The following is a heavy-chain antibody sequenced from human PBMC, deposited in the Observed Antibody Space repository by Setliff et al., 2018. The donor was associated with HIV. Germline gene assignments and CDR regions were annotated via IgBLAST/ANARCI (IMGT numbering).Heavy chain of an antibody. CDR1: GGSISSTSYY. V-gene: IGHV4-39*01. CDR2: IYHSGST. D-gene: IGHD3-22*01. Sequence: SETLSLTCTVSGGSISSTSYYWGWIRQPPGKGLEWIGSIYHSGSTYYNPSLQSRVTLSVDTSKNHFSLKLSSVTAADTAVYYCARSYDSSGYYYLDAFDIWGQGTMVTVSS. CDR3: ARSYDSSGYYYLDAFDI. J-gene: IGHJ3*02.